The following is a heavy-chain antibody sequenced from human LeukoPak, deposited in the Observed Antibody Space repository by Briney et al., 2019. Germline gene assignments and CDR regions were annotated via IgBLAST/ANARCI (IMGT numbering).Heavy chain of an antibody. CDR2: ISSSSSYI. D-gene: IGHD3-22*01. CDR1: GFTFSSYS. Sequence: GGSLRLSCAASGFTFSSYSMNWVRQAPGKGLEWVSSISSSSSYIYYADSVKGRFTISRDNAKNLLYLQMNSLRAEDTAVYYCARYDDSSGYYSYFDYWGPGALVTVSS. V-gene: IGHV3-21*01. J-gene: IGHJ4*02. CDR3: ARYDDSSGYYSYFDY.